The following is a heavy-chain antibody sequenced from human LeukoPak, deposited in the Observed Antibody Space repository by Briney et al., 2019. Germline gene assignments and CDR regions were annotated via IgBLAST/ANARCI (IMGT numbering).Heavy chain of an antibody. CDR3: SSYSSTRSFDY. Sequence: SETLSLTCTVSGGSIRSTTYYWGWIRQPPGKGLEWIGDISDRGRTYNNPSLKSRVTISVDTSRNQFSLKLSSVTAADTAVYYCSSYSSTRSFDYWGQGTLVTVSS. CDR2: ISDRGRT. CDR1: GGSIRSTTYY. J-gene: IGHJ4*02. V-gene: IGHV4-39*03. D-gene: IGHD2-2*01.